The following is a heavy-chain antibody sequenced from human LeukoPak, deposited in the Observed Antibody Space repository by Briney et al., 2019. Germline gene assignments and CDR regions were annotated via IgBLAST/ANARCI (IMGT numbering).Heavy chain of an antibody. CDR3: ARDGDSPMVDFDY. D-gene: IGHD5-18*01. CDR2: SFPRNGDT. V-gene: IGHV1-2*02. J-gene: IGHJ4*02. CDR1: GYTFTDFY. Sequence: ASVKVSCKNSGYTFTDFYFYWLRQAPGQGLECVGWSFPRNGDTNYAQKFQDRVTLTRDTSISTAYMELSRLTSDDTAIYYCARDGDSPMVDFDYWGQGTLVTVSS.